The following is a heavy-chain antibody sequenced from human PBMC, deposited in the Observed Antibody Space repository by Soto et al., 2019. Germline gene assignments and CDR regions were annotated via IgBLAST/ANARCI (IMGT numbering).Heavy chain of an antibody. V-gene: IGHV4-4*02. Sequence: QVQLQESGPGLVKPSGTLSLTCAVSGASISDNNWWSWVRQPPGKGLEWIGEIYHSGTANYSPSLNSRVIISLDKSKNQISLQLSSVTAADSAVYYCARHIGVPGTRGFDHWGQGTLVTVSS. CDR3: ARHIGVPGTRGFDH. D-gene: IGHD3-3*01. J-gene: IGHJ4*02. CDR2: IYHSGTA. CDR1: GASISDNNW.